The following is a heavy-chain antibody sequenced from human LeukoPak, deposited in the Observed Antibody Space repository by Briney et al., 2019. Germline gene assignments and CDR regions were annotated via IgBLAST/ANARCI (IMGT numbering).Heavy chain of an antibody. CDR1: GGSISSYY. CDR3: ARGLRSFDSFSPFDY. J-gene: IGHJ4*02. CDR2: IYYSGT. Sequence: SSETLSLTCTVSGGSISSYYWSWIRQPPGKGLEWIGYIYYSGTNYNPSLKSRVTISVDTSKNQFSLKLSSVTAADTAVYYCARGLRSFDSFSPFDYWGQGTLVTVSS. V-gene: IGHV4-59*01. D-gene: IGHD3-9*01.